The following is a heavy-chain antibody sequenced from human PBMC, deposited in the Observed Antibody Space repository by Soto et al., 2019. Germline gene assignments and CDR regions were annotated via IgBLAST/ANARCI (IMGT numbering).Heavy chain of an antibody. D-gene: IGHD3-10*01. V-gene: IGHV3-30*03. CDR3: VGGQYYFDY. CDR2: ISYDGSDK. CDR1: GFPFTSYG. Sequence: QVQLVESGGGVVQPGRSLRLSCAASGFPFTSYGMHWVREGPDKGLEWVAIISYDGSDKYYAESVKGRFTISRDNSKNTLYLQMNCLRPEDTALYYCVGGQYYFDYRGQGTLVIVSS. J-gene: IGHJ4*02.